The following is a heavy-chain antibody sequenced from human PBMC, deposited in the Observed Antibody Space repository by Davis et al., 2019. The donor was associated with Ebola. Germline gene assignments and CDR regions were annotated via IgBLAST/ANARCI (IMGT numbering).Heavy chain of an antibody. J-gene: IGHJ6*02. Sequence: MPSETLSLTCAVFGGSITTNYWWSWVREHPGKGLEWSGEIYQSGSTNYNPSLKSRVTISVDESKNQFSLNLSSVTAADTAVYYCARKVGDAYFFHGMDVWGQGTTVTVSS. CDR2: IYQSGST. V-gene: IGHV4-4*02. CDR3: ARKVGDAYFFHGMDV. D-gene: IGHD3-16*01. CDR1: GGSITTNYW.